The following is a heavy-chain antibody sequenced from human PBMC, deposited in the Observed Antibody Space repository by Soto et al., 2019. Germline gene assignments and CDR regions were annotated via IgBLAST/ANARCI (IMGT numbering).Heavy chain of an antibody. CDR3: ARRDSYGGPNNCGMDV. V-gene: IGHV3-30-3*01. CDR2: ISYDGNNI. CDR1: GFTFSIHA. D-gene: IGHD5-18*01. J-gene: IGHJ6*02. Sequence: QVQLVESGGGVVQPGRSLRLSCAASGFTFSIHAMHWVRQAPGKGLEWVAVISYDGNNIVYADSVKGRFTISRDNXEXILSLQMNRLREEDTGVYYCARRDSYGGPNNCGMDVWGQGTTVTV.